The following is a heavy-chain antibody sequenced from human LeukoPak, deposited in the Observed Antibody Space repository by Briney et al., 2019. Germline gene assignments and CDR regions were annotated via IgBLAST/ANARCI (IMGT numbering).Heavy chain of an antibody. CDR2: INHSGST. D-gene: IGHD3-3*01. V-gene: IGHV4-34*01. J-gene: IGHJ5*02. Sequence: PGGSLRLSCAASGFTFSGSAMHWVRQPPGKGLEWIGEINHSGSTNYNPSLKSRVTISVDTSKNQFSLKLSSVTAADTAVYYCARGRSAAFGVVIKQNWFDPWGQGTLVTVSS. CDR3: ARGRSAAFGVVIKQNWFDP. CDR1: GFTFSGSA.